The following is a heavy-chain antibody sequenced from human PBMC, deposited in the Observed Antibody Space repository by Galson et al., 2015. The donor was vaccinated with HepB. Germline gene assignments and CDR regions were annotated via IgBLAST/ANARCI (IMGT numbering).Heavy chain of an antibody. J-gene: IGHJ6*02. CDR2: IYHSGST. V-gene: IGHV4-30-2*01. D-gene: IGHD5-18*01. Sequence: TLSLTCAVSGGSISSGGYSWSWIRQPPGKGLEWIGYIYHSGSTYYNPSLKSRVTISVDRSKNQFSLKLSSVTAADTAVYYCARVSRGYSYGYVGGMDVWGQGTTVTVSS. CDR3: ARVSRGYSYGYVGGMDV. CDR1: GGSISSGGYS.